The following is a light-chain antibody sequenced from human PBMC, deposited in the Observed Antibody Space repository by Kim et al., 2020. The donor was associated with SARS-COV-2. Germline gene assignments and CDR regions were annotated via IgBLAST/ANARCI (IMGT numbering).Light chain of an antibody. CDR3: QAWDSSTVV. V-gene: IGLV3-1*01. J-gene: IGLJ2*01. Sequence: ESPGRNASITCCEDRLGDKYACWYQQKPGQSPVLVIYQDSKRPSGIPERFSGSNSGNTATLTIGGTQAMDEADYYCQAWDSSTVVFGGGTQLTVL. CDR2: QDS. CDR1: RLGDKY.